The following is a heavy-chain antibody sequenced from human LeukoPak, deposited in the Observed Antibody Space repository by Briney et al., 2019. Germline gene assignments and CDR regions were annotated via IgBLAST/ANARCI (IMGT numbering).Heavy chain of an antibody. D-gene: IGHD4-23*01. CDR1: GFTFSIYG. CDR2: ISYDGSNK. Sequence: GGSLRLSCAASGFTFSIYGVHWVRHAPGKGLEWVAVISYDGSNKYYADSVKGRFTISRDNSKNTLYLQMNRLRAEDTAVYYCVKEQTPPLHWGQGTLVTVSS. J-gene: IGHJ1*01. V-gene: IGHV3-30*18. CDR3: VKEQTPPLH.